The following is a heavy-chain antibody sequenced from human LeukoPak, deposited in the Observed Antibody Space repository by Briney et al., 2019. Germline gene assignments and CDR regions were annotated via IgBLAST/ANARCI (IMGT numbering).Heavy chain of an antibody. J-gene: IGHJ4*02. V-gene: IGHV3-43*02. Sequence: GGSLRLSCTASGFTFASYAMHWVRQAPGRGLEYVSLIFGDGETTHYADSVKGRFTISRDNSKNSLYLQMNNLRSDDTAFYYCAQDWWGSYLSWGRGTLVTVSS. CDR1: GFTFASYA. D-gene: IGHD1-26*01. CDR2: IFGDGETT. CDR3: AQDWWGSYLS.